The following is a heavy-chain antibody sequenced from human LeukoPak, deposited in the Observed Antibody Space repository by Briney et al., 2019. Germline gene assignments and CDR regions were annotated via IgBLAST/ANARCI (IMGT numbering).Heavy chain of an antibody. CDR1: GGSISSYY. CDR3: ARDKKVRGYDGMDV. CDR2: INTSGST. V-gene: IGHV4-4*07. Sequence: PSETLSLTCTVSGGSISSYYWSWIRQPAGKGLEWIGRINTSGSTNYNPSLKSRVTMSVDTSKNQFSLKLSSVTAADTAVYYCARDKKVRGYDGMDVWGQGTTVTVSS. J-gene: IGHJ6*02. D-gene: IGHD3-10*01.